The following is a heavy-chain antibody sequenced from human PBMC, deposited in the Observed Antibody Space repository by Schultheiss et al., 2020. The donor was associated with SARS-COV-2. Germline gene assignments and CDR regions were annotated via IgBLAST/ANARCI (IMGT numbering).Heavy chain of an antibody. CDR1: GDSVSSNSAA. CDR2: TYYRSKWYN. D-gene: IGHD1-1*01. Sequence: SETLSLTCAISGDSVSSNSAAWNWIRQSPSRGLEWLGRTYYRSKWYNDYAVSVKSRITINPDTSKNQFSLQLNSVTPEDTAVYYCARNQSWYDGSPGLKGSFDPWGQGTLVTVSS. V-gene: IGHV6-1*01. J-gene: IGHJ5*02. CDR3: ARNQSWYDGSPGLKGSFDP.